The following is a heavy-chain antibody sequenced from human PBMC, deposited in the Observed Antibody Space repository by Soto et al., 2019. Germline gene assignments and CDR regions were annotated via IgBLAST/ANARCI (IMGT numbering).Heavy chain of an antibody. CDR2: IYWDDDK. J-gene: IGHJ4*02. D-gene: IGHD3-3*01. CDR1: GFSLTTSGVG. Sequence: QITLNESGPTQVKPRQTLTLTCTFSGFSLTTSGVGVGWIRQSPGKAPEWLALIYWDDDKRYSPSLKSRLTSTKDTSKSQVVLTMADLDPADTATYYCAHRVLRTVFGLVTTTPLYFDFWGQGTPVAVSS. CDR3: AHRVLRTVFGLVTTTPLYFDF. V-gene: IGHV2-5*02.